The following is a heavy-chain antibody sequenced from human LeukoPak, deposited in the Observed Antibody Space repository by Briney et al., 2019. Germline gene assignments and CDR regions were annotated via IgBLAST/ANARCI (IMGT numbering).Heavy chain of an antibody. CDR3: ASPLPREMVGYYGMDV. Sequence: ASVKVSCKAAGDTITGYYMHWVRQAPGQGLEWMGWINPNSGGTNYAQKFQGRVTMTRDTSISTAYMELSRLRSDDTAVYYCASPLPREMVGYYGMDVWGQGTTVTVSS. CDR1: GDTITGYY. CDR2: INPNSGGT. V-gene: IGHV1-2*02. D-gene: IGHD3-10*02. J-gene: IGHJ6*02.